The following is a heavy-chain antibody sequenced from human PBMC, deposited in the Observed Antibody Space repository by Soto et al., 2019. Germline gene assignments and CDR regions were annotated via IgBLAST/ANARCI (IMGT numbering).Heavy chain of an antibody. Sequence: GPPQLSCATPRFTLWPYSISLGPQAPGKGLEWVSAISGSGGSTYYADSVKGRFTISRDNSKNTLYLQMNSLRAEDTAVYYCAKVLQLWCLDYWGQGTLVTVSS. D-gene: IGHD5-18*01. J-gene: IGHJ4*02. V-gene: IGHV3-23*01. CDR3: AKVLQLWCLDY. CDR1: RFTLWPYS. CDR2: ISGSGGST.